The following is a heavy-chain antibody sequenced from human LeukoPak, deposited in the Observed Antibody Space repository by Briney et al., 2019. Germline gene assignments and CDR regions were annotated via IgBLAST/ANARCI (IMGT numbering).Heavy chain of an antibody. Sequence: SVKVSCKASGGTFSSYAISWVLQAPGQGLEWMGGIIPIFGTANYAQKFQGRVTITADESTSTAYMELSSLRSEDTAVYYCARALGYCSSTSCYPDDYWGQGTLVTVSS. CDR1: GGTFSSYA. CDR2: IIPIFGTA. D-gene: IGHD2-2*01. CDR3: ARALGYCSSTSCYPDDY. J-gene: IGHJ4*02. V-gene: IGHV1-69*13.